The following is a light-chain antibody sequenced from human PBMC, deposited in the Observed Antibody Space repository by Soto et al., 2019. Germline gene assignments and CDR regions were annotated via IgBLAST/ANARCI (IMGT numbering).Light chain of an antibody. Sequence: ETVLTQSPGTLSLSPGERATLFCRASQSVTSNYLAWYQQKPGQAPRLLLYGASSSTTGIPDRFSGSGSGTDFTLTISSLEPEDFAVYYCQQHGTSPPSWTFGQGTKVEIK. V-gene: IGKV3-20*01. CDR1: QSVTSNY. CDR2: GAS. J-gene: IGKJ1*01. CDR3: QQHGTSPPSWT.